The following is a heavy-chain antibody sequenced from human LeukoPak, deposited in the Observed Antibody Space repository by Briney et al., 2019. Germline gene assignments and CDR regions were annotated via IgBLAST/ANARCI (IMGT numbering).Heavy chain of an antibody. Sequence: ASVKVSCKASGGTFSSYAISWVRQAPGQGLEWMGGIIPILGTANYAQKFQGRVTITADKSTSTAYMELSSLRSEDTAVYYCARGLWFGEFAFDYWGQGTLVTVSS. V-gene: IGHV1-69*06. CDR2: IIPILGTA. D-gene: IGHD3-10*01. CDR1: GGTFSSYA. CDR3: ARGLWFGEFAFDY. J-gene: IGHJ4*02.